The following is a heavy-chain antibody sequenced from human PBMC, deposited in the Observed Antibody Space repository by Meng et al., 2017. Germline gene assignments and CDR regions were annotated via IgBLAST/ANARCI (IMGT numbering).Heavy chain of an antibody. J-gene: IGHJ4*02. CDR2: ISSSSSYI. CDR3: AREESGYPDY. Sequence: GESLKISCADSGFTFSSYSMNWVRQAPGKGLEWVSSISSSSSYIYYADSVKGRFTISRDNAKNSLYLQMNSLRAEDTAVYYCAREESGYPDYWGQGTLVTVSS. D-gene: IGHD5-12*01. V-gene: IGHV3-21*01. CDR1: GFTFSSYS.